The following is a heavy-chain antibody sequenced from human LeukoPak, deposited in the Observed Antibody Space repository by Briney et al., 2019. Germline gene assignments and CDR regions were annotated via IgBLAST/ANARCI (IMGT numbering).Heavy chain of an antibody. Sequence: ASVKVSCKASGYTFTGYYMNGVRQAPGQGLEWMGWINPNSGGTNYAPKFQGRVTMTRDTSISTAYMELSRLRSDDTAVYYCARRGASDYGDYDWYFDLWGRGTLVTVSS. J-gene: IGHJ2*01. CDR2: INPNSGGT. CDR3: ARRGASDYGDYDWYFDL. CDR1: GYTFTGYY. D-gene: IGHD4-17*01. V-gene: IGHV1-2*02.